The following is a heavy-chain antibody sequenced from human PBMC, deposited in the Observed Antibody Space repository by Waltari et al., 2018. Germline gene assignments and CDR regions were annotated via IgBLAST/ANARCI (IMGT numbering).Heavy chain of an antibody. Sequence: EVHLLNSGGGLVQPGGSLRLSCAASGFIFSNYAMSWVRQAPGKGLEWVSVIHTLGEKAFYADSARGRFTISRDNSKNTLYLQMNSLRVEDTAVYFCVRTPVSGWYFDHWGQGALVSVSS. D-gene: IGHD6-19*01. CDR1: GFIFSNYA. CDR3: VRTPVSGWYFDH. CDR2: IHTLGEKA. V-gene: IGHV3-23*03. J-gene: IGHJ4*02.